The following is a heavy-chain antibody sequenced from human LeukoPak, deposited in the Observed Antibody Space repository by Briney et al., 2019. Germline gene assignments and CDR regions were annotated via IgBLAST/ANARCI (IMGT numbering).Heavy chain of an antibody. CDR1: GFTFSSYA. CDR3: AKWGELRGFDDY. J-gene: IGHJ4*02. D-gene: IGHD1-26*01. Sequence: GGSLRLSCAASGFTFSSYAMSWVRQAPGKGLVWVSGISGSGGSTYYADSVKGRFTISRDNSKNTLYLQMNSLRAEDTAVYYCAKWGELRGFDDYWGQGTLVTVSS. CDR2: ISGSGGST. V-gene: IGHV3-23*01.